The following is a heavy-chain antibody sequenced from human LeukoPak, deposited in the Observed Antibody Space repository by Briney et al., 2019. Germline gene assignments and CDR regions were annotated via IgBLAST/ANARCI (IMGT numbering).Heavy chain of an antibody. Sequence: GGSLRLSCAASGFTFSSYGMHWVRQAPGKGLEWVAVIWYDGSNKYYADSVKGRFTISRDNSKNTLYLQMNSLRAEDTAVYYCAIDRWTRKLQIGAFDIWGQGTMVTVSS. CDR3: AIDRWTRKLQIGAFDI. D-gene: IGHD5-24*01. CDR2: IWYDGSNK. J-gene: IGHJ3*02. V-gene: IGHV3-33*01. CDR1: GFTFSSYG.